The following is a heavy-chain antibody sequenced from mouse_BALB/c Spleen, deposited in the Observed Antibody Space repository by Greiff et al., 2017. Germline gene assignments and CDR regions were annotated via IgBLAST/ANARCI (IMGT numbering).Heavy chain of an antibody. CDR3: ARYGYAMDY. J-gene: IGHJ4*01. CDR2: INPSTGYT. Sequence: VQLQQSGAELAKPGASVKMSCKASGYTFTSYWMHWVKQRPGQGLEWIGYINPSTGYTEYNQKFKDKATLTADKSSSTAYMQLSSLTSEDSAVYYCARYGYAMDYWGQGTSVTVSS. CDR1: GYTFTSYW. D-gene: IGHD1-1*02. V-gene: IGHV1-7*01.